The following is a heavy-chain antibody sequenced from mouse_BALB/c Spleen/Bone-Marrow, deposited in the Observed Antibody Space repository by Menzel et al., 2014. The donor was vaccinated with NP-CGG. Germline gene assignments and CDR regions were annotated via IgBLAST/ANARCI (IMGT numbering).Heavy chain of an antibody. Sequence: VQLQQSGADLVKPGASVKLSCKASGYTFTSYWMHWVKQRPGQGLEWFGEIDPSDSYTNYNQKFKGKATLTVDKSSSTAYMQLSSLTSEDSAVYYCARGLYGDSVYWGQGTTLTVSS. CDR2: IDPSDSYT. CDR3: ARGLYGDSVY. V-gene: IGHV1-69*02. CDR1: GYTFTSYW. D-gene: IGHD2-13*01. J-gene: IGHJ2*01.